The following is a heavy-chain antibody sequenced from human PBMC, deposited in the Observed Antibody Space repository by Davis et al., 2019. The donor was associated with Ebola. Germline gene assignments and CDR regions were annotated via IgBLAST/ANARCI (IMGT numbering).Heavy chain of an antibody. CDR1: GGSISSSSYY. Sequence: PSETLSLTCTVSGGSISSSSYYWGWIRQPPGKGLEWIGSIYYSGSTYYNPSLKSRVTISVDTSKNQFSLKLSSVTAADTAVYYCARLGTEYAYYYMDVWGKGTTVTVSS. V-gene: IGHV4-39*07. J-gene: IGHJ6*03. D-gene: IGHD1-1*01. CDR3: ARLGTEYAYYYMDV. CDR2: IYYSGST.